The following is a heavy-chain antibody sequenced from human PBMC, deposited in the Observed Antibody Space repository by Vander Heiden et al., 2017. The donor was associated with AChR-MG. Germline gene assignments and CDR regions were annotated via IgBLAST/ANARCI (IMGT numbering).Heavy chain of an antibody. D-gene: IGHD2-15*01. CDR1: GYPLPQLS. J-gene: IGHJ4*02. CDR2: FDPEDGET. CDR3: ATGRYCSGGSCYGASGYYFDY. Sequence: QVQLVQSGAEVKKPGASVKVPCKVSGYPLPQLSMHWGRQAPGKGLEWMGGFDPEDGETIYEQKFQGRGTMNEDTSTDTAYMELSSLRSEDTAVYYCATGRYCSGGSCYGASGYYFDYWGQGTLVTVSS. V-gene: IGHV1-24*01.